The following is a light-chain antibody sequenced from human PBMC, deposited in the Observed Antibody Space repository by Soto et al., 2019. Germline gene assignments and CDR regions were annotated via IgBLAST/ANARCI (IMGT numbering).Light chain of an antibody. CDR1: QSISSY. J-gene: IGKJ3*01. CDR3: QQRYSTLFT. CDR2: AAS. V-gene: IGKV1-39*01. Sequence: DIQMTQSPSSLSASVGDRVTITCRASQSISSYLNWYQQKPGKAPKLLIYAASSLQSGVPARFSGSGSGTDFTLTISSLQPEDFATYYCQQRYSTLFTFGPGTKVDIK.